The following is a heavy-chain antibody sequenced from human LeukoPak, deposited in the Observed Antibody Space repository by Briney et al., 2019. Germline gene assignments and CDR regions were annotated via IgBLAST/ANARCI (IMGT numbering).Heavy chain of an antibody. V-gene: IGHV1-2*02. CDR2: INPNSGGT. CDR1: GYTFTSYA. Sequence: ASVKVSCKASGYTFTSYAMNWVRQAPGQGLEWMGWINPNSGGTNYAQKFQGRVTMTRDTSISTAYMELSRLRSDDTAVYYCARDYGDHSDYWGQGTLVTVSS. D-gene: IGHD4-17*01. J-gene: IGHJ4*02. CDR3: ARDYGDHSDY.